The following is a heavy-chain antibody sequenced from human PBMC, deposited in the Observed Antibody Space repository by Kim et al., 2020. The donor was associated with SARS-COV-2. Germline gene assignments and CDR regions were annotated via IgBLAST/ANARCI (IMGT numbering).Heavy chain of an antibody. CDR3: AREWPGLGFDY. CDR2: N. Sequence: NDYAVSVKSRITINPDTSKNQFSLQLNSVTPEDTAVYYCAREWPGLGFDYWGQGTLVTVSS. D-gene: IGHD3-16*01. J-gene: IGHJ4*02. V-gene: IGHV6-1*01.